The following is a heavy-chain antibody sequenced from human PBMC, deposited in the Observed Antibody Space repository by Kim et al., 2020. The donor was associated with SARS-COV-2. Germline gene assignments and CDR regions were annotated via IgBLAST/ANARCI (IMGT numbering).Heavy chain of an antibody. D-gene: IGHD3-3*01. CDR3: ARDRVNTIFGLLNPFDF. CDR1: GYTFTSYA. Sequence: ASVKVSCKATGYTFTSYAINWVRQAPGQGLEWMGWMNPGSGNTEYSQKFQGRVTITRDASANTAYMELSTLRSEDTAVYYCARDRVNTIFGLLNPFDFLG. CDR2: MNPGSGNT. V-gene: IGHV1-3*01. J-gene: IGHJ4*01.